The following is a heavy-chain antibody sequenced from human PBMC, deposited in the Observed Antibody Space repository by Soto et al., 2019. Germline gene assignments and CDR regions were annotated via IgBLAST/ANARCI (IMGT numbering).Heavy chain of an antibody. V-gene: IGHV1-18*01. J-gene: IGHJ4*02. CDR3: ARDKDDILTGYPHYFDY. CDR2: ISAYNGNT. D-gene: IGHD3-9*01. CDR1: GYTFTSYG. Sequence: ASVKVSCKASGYTFTSYGISWVRQAPGQGLEWMGWISAYNGNTNYAQKLQGRVTMTTDTSTSTAYMELRSLRSDDTAVYYCARDKDDILTGYPHYFDYWGQGTLVTVSS.